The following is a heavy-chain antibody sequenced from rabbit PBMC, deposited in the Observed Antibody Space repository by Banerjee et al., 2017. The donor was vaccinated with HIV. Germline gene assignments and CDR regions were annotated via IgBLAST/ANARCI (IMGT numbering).Heavy chain of an antibody. V-gene: IGHV1S45*01. D-gene: IGHD8-1*01. CDR2: INTSSGNT. Sequence: QEQLKETGGGLVQPGGSLKLSCKASGFDFSSYGVSWVRQAPGKGLEWIACINTSSGNTVYASWAKGRFTISKTSSTTVTLQMTSLTAADTATYFCARGSNYYAFNLWGPGTLVTVS. CDR1: GFDFSSYG. J-gene: IGHJ4*01. CDR3: ARGSNYYAFNL.